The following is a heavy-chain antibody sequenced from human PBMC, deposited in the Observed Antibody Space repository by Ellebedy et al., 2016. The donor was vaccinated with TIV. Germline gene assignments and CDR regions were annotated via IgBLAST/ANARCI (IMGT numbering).Heavy chain of an antibody. D-gene: IGHD2-15*01. J-gene: IGHJ2*01. CDR1: GFTFSSYG. Sequence: GESLKIPCAASGFTFSSYGMHWVRQAPGKGLEWVAVIWYDGSNKYYADSVKGRFTISRDNSKNTLYLQMNSLRAEDTAVYYCARDMSCSGGSCYHGYWYFDLWGRGTLVTVSS. V-gene: IGHV3-33*01. CDR2: IWYDGSNK. CDR3: ARDMSCSGGSCYHGYWYFDL.